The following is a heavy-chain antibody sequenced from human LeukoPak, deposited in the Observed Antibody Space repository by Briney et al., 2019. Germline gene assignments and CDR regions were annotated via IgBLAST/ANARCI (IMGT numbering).Heavy chain of an antibody. Sequence: GGSLRLSCAASTFTFSSHNMAWVRQAPGKGVECVSVLHSDGSAFYADSVKGRFTISRDHSKNTLYLQMNSLRAEDTAVYYCARAAPRIVGAATGWLDPWGQGTLVTVSS. D-gene: IGHD1-26*01. CDR3: ARAAPRIVGAATGWLDP. J-gene: IGHJ5*02. V-gene: IGHV3-66*01. CDR2: LHSDGSA. CDR1: TFTFSSHN.